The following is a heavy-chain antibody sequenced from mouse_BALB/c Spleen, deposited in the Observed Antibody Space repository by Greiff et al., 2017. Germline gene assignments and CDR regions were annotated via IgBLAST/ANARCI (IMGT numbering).Heavy chain of an antibody. V-gene: IGHV1-7*01. CDR1: GYTFTSYW. CDR2: INPSTGYT. J-gene: IGHJ2*01. D-gene: IGHD1-1*01. Sequence: QVQLKQSGAELAKPGASVKMSCKASGYTFTSYWMHWVKQRPGQGLEWIGYINPSTGYTEYNQKFKDKATLTADKSSSTAYMQLSSLTSEDSAVYYCARARDYYGSSLDYWGQGTTLTVSS. CDR3: ARARDYYGSSLDY.